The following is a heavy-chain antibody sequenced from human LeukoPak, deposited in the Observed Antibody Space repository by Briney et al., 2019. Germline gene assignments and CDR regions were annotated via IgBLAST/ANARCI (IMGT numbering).Heavy chain of an antibody. CDR2: IRYDGGNK. CDR1: GFTFSSYG. CDR3: AKDFGIVVVTAMETDY. D-gene: IGHD2-21*02. Sequence: GGSLRLSCAASGFTFSSYGMHWVRQAPGKGLEWVAFIRYDGGNKYYADSVKGRFTISRDNSKNTLYLQMNSLRAEDTAVYYCAKDFGIVVVTAMETDYWGQGTLVTVSS. J-gene: IGHJ4*02. V-gene: IGHV3-30*02.